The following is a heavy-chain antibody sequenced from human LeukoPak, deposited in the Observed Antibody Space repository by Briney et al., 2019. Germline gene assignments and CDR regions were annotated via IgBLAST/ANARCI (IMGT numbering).Heavy chain of an antibody. CDR2: ISSSSSTI. V-gene: IGHV3-48*01. Sequence: GGSLRLSCAASGFTFSSYSMNWVRQAPGKGLEWVSYISSSSSTIYYADSVKGRFTISRDNAKNSLYLQMNSLRAEDTAVYYCAGSVIRSGQYYFDYWGQGTLVTVSS. CDR3: AGSVIRSGQYYFDY. J-gene: IGHJ4*02. CDR1: GFTFSSYS. D-gene: IGHD6-19*01.